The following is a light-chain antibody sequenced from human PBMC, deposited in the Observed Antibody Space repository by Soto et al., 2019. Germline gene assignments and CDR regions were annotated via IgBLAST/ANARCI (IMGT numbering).Light chain of an antibody. CDR3: SSYTSSGTFVV. CDR1: SSDGGSYNR. J-gene: IGLJ1*01. CDR2: EVS. Sequence: QSVLTQPPSVSGSPGQSVTISCTGTSSDGGSYNRVSWYQQPPGTAPKLMIYEVSNRPSGVPDRFAGSTSCNTASLTISGLQAEDAEDEYCSSYTSSGTFVVFGTGTKLTVL. V-gene: IGLV2-18*02.